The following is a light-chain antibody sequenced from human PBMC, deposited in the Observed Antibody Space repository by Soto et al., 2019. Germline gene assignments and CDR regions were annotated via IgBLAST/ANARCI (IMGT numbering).Light chain of an antibody. CDR2: AAS. CDR1: QGINSW. V-gene: IGKV1-12*01. J-gene: IGKJ1*01. Sequence: DIQMTQSPSSVSASVGDRVTMTCRASQGINSWLAWYQQKPGKAPKLLIYAASNLQSGVPSRFSGSGSGTDFTLTISSLQPGDLATYYCQQYNTSWTFGQGTKVDNK. CDR3: QQYNTSWT.